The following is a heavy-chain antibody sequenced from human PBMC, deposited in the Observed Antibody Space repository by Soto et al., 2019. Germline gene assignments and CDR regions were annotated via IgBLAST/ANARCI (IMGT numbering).Heavy chain of an antibody. J-gene: IGHJ6*02. CDR3: AKSKGGTANGMDV. Sequence: EVQLVECGGGLVQPGRSLRLTCAASGFSFDEYGMHWVRQAPGKGLEWVSGISWNSGTIGYADSVKGRFSISRDNAKKSLYLQMNSLRAEDRALYYCAKSKGGTANGMDVWGQGTTVIVSS. V-gene: IGHV3-9*01. CDR2: ISWNSGTI. D-gene: IGHD2-21*02. CDR1: GFSFDEYG.